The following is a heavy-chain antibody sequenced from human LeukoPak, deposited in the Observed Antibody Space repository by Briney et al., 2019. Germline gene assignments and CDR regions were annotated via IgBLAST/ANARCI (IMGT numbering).Heavy chain of an antibody. V-gene: IGHV1-69*13. CDR1: GYTFSNYA. Sequence: GASVKVSCKASGYTFSNYAISWVRQAPGQGLEWMGGIIPIFGTANYAQKFQGRVTITADESTSTAYMELSSLRSEDTAVYYCARDRGDDFWSGYPLDYWGQGTLVTVSS. J-gene: IGHJ4*02. CDR2: IIPIFGTA. CDR3: ARDRGDDFWSGYPLDY. D-gene: IGHD3-3*01.